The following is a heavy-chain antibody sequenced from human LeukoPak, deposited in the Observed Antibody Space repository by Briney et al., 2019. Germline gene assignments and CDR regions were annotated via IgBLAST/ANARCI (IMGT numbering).Heavy chain of an antibody. CDR2: IYASGST. Sequence: SETLSLTCTVSGGSISSYYWSWIRQPPGKGLEWIGYIYASGSTNYNPSLKSRVTISVDTSKNQFSLKLSSVTAADTAGYYCARLVATGTAAHHYYYYMDVWGKGTTVTVSS. J-gene: IGHJ6*03. CDR1: GGSISSYY. V-gene: IGHV4-4*09. D-gene: IGHD2-15*01. CDR3: ARLVATGTAAHHYYYYMDV.